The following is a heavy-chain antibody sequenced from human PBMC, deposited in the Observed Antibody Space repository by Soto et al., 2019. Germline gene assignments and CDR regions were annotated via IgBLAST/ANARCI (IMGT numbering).Heavy chain of an antibody. V-gene: IGHV5-51*01. CDR2: IYPGDSDT. D-gene: IGHD6-13*01. J-gene: IGHJ6*02. CDR3: ASSAIAAAGTGYYYGMDV. Sequence: PGESLKISCKGSGYSFTSYWIGWVRQMPGKGLEWMGIIYPGDSDTRYSPSFQGQVTISADKSISTAYLQWSSLKASDTAMYYCASSAIAAAGTGYYYGMDVWGQGTTVTVSS. CDR1: GYSFTSYW.